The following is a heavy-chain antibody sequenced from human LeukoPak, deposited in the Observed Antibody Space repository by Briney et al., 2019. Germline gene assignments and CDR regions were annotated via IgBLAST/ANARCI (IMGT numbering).Heavy chain of an antibody. J-gene: IGHJ5*02. CDR1: GFTFSSYA. CDR2: ISYDGSNK. CDR3: AREGSSNWSQYNWFDP. V-gene: IGHV3-30*04. D-gene: IGHD6-13*01. Sequence: GGSLRLSCAASGFTFSSYAMHWVRQAPGKGLEWVAVISYDGSNKYYADSVKGRFTISRDNSKNTLYLQMNSLRAEDTAVYYCAREGSSNWSQYNWFDPWGQGTLVTVSS.